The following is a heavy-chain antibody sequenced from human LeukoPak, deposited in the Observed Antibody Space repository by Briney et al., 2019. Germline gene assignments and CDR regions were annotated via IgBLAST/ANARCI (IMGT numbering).Heavy chain of an antibody. Sequence: SETLSLTCTVSGGSISSSSYYWGWIRQPPGKGLEWIGYIYYSGSTNYNPSLKSRVTISVDTSKNQFSLKLSSVTAADTAVYYCARGREMATNWGQGTLVTVSS. D-gene: IGHD5-24*01. J-gene: IGHJ4*02. CDR1: GGSISSSSYY. CDR2: IYYSGST. CDR3: ARGREMATN. V-gene: IGHV4-61*05.